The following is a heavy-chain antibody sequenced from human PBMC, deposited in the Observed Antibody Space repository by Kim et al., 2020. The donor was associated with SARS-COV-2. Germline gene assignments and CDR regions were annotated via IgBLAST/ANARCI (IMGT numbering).Heavy chain of an antibody. D-gene: IGHD5-18*01. V-gene: IGHV3-23*01. Sequence: GGSLRLSCAASGFTFSSYAMSWVRQAPGKGLEWVSAISGSGGSTYYADSVKGRFTISRDNSKNTLYLQVNSLRAEDTAVYYCTKDGGDFGYHFDYWGQGTLVTVSS. CDR2: ISGSGGST. CDR1: GFTFSSYA. J-gene: IGHJ4*02. CDR3: TKDGGDFGYHFDY.